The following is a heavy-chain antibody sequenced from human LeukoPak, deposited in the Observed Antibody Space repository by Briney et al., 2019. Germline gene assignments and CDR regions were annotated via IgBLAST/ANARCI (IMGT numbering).Heavy chain of an antibody. CDR3: GRYNGYGYEY. CDR1: GFTLSTHW. CDR2: IKQDGNEK. J-gene: IGHJ4*02. V-gene: IGHV3-7*02. Sequence: PWGALRLSCAASGFTLSTHWMSWVRQAPGKGLEWVANIKQDGNEKHHLDSEKRRFTIPRDNAKTSLYLQMNSLRAEDTAVYYCGRYNGYGYEYWGQGTLVTVSS. D-gene: IGHD5-18*01.